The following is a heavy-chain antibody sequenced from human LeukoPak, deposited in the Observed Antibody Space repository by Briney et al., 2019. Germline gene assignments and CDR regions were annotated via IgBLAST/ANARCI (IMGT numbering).Heavy chain of an antibody. J-gene: IGHJ5*02. CDR2: ISSSGSTI. Sequence: GGSLRLSCAASGFTFSSYSMNWVRQAPGKGLEWVSYISSSGSTIYYADSVKGRFTISRDNAKNSLYLQMNSLRAEDTAVYYCARSGSYFETNNWFDPWGQGTLVTVSS. CDR1: GFTFSSYS. CDR3: ARSGSYFETNNWFDP. D-gene: IGHD1-26*01. V-gene: IGHV3-48*01.